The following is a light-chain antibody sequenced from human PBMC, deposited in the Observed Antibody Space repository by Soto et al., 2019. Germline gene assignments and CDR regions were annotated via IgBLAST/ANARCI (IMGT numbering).Light chain of an antibody. CDR1: QSVSSSY. CDR3: QQRSNWPPT. CDR2: GAS. J-gene: IGKJ4*01. Sequence: EIGLTQSPGTLSLSPGERATLSCRAGQSVSSSYLAWYQQKPGQAPRLLIYGASSRATGIPDRFSGSGSGTDFILTISSLEPEDFAVYYCQQRSNWPPTFGGGTKVDIK. V-gene: IGKV3D-20*02.